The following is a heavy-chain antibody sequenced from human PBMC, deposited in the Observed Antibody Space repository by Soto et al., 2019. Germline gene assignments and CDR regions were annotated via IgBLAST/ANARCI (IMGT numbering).Heavy chain of an antibody. J-gene: IGHJ4*02. V-gene: IGHV3-23*01. CDR2: ISGSGGST. Sequence: GGSLRLSCAASGFTFSSYAMSWVRQAPGKGLEWVSAISGSGGSTYYADSVKGRFTISRDNSKNTLYLQMNSLRAEDTAVYYCAKVRPFTTNHPKSGVYWGQGTLVTVSS. D-gene: IGHD3-22*01. CDR3: AKVRPFTTNHPKSGVY. CDR1: GFTFSSYA.